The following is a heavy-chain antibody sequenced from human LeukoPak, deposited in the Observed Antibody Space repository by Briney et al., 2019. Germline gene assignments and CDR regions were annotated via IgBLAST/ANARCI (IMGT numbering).Heavy chain of an antibody. J-gene: IGHJ4*02. D-gene: IGHD3-10*01. Sequence: GGSLRLSCAASRFTFSSYSMNWVRQAPGKGLEWVSSISSSSSYIYYADSVKGRFTISRDNAKNSLYLQMNSLRAEDTAVYYCARSMVRGVIPDYWGQGTLVTVSS. V-gene: IGHV3-21*01. CDR2: ISSSSSYI. CDR3: ARSMVRGVIPDY. CDR1: RFTFSSYS.